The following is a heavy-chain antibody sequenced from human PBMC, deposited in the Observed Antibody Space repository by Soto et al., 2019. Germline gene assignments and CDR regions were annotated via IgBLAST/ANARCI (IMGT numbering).Heavy chain of an antibody. V-gene: IGHV4-39*01. CDR2: IYYSGNT. CDR3: ARLRPIWELVNWFDP. Sequence: SETLSLTCTISGGSISSTTYFWGWVRQSPGKGLEWIGSIYYSGNTYYNPSLKSRVTISVDTPKDQFSLKLNSVTAADTAVYYCARLRPIWELVNWFDPWGQGTLVTVSS. D-gene: IGHD1-26*01. CDR1: GGSISSTTYF. J-gene: IGHJ5*02.